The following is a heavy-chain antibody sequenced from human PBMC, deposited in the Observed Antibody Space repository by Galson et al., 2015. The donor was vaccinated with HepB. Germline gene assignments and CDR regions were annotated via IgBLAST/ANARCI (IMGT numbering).Heavy chain of an antibody. D-gene: IGHD2-15*01. CDR3: AKQDYYYGMDV. V-gene: IGHV3-30*18. CDR2: ISYDGSKK. CDR1: GFTFSSFG. Sequence: SLRLSCAASGFTFSSFGMNWVRQAPGKGLEWVAVISYDGSKKYHADSVKGRFTISRDNSKNTLYLQMNSLSAEDTAVYYCAKQDYYYGMDVWGQGTTVTVSS. J-gene: IGHJ6*02.